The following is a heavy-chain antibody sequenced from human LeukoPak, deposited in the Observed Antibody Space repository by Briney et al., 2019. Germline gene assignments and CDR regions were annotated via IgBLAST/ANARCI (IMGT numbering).Heavy chain of an antibody. CDR2: IKQDGSEK. Sequence: GGSLRLSCAASGFTFSRYWMSWVRQAPGKGLEWVANIKQDGSEKYYVDSVKGRFTISRDNAKNSLYLQMNSLRAEDTAVYYCARTGSSVHFDYWGQGTLVTVSS. D-gene: IGHD2-15*01. V-gene: IGHV3-7*01. CDR1: GFTFSRYW. J-gene: IGHJ4*02. CDR3: ARTGSSVHFDY.